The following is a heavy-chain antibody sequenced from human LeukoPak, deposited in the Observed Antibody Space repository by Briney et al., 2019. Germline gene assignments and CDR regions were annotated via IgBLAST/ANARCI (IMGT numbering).Heavy chain of an antibody. Sequence: ASVKVSCKPSGYIFTNYGISWVRQAPGQGLEWMGWISGYNGYKNHAQTLKGRFTMTTDKSTSTVYMELRSLRSDDTAVYYCARSRTHRLYSGSGSYPGAFDYWGQGTLVTVSS. CDR2: ISGYNGYK. D-gene: IGHD3-10*01. V-gene: IGHV1-18*01. CDR3: ARSRTHRLYSGSGSYPGAFDY. J-gene: IGHJ4*02. CDR1: GYIFTNYG.